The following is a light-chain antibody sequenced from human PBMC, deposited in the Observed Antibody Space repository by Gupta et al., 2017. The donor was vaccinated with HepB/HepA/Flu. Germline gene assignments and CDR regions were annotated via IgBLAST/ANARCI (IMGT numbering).Light chain of an antibody. Sequence: SYALTQPPSVSVSPGQTASITCSGDKLGDKYACWYLQKPGQAPVLVIYKDNKRTAGIPERFSGSNSGNTATLTIRGTQAVDEDDYYCQAWDSSTVVFGGGTKLTVL. CDR2: KDN. J-gene: IGLJ2*01. CDR1: KLGDKY. CDR3: QAWDSSTVV. V-gene: IGLV3-1*01.